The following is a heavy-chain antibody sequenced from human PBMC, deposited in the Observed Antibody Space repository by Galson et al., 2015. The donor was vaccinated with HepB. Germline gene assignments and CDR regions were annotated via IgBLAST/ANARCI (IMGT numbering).Heavy chain of an antibody. D-gene: IGHD3-10*01. V-gene: IGHV3-23*01. J-gene: IGHJ6*02. Sequence: SLRLSGAASGFTFSSNAMSWVRQAPGKGLEWVATISGSGGSTYYADYVKGRFTISRDNSKNTLYLQMNSLRAEDTAVYYCAKVLGYYGSGSYSWYYYGMDVWGQGTTVTVSS. CDR3: AKVLGYYGSGSYSWYYYGMDV. CDR1: GFTFSSNA. CDR2: ISGSGGST.